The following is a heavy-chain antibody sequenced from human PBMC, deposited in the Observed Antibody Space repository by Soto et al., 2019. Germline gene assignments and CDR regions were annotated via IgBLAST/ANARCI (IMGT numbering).Heavy chain of an antibody. CDR2: IIPIFGTA. J-gene: IGHJ6*02. Sequence: QVQLVQSGAEVKKPGSSVKVSCKASGGTFSSYAISWVRQAPGQGLEWMGGIIPIFGTADYAQKCQGRVTITADDSTSTAYMELSSLRSEDTAVYYCASHSGSSPEGRYYYGLDVWGQGTTVTLSS. D-gene: IGHD1-26*01. CDR1: GGTFSSYA. CDR3: ASHSGSSPEGRYYYGLDV. V-gene: IGHV1-69*12.